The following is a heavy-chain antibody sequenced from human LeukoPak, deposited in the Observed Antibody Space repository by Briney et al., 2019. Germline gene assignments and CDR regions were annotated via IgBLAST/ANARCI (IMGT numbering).Heavy chain of an antibody. D-gene: IGHD4-17*01. J-gene: IGHJ4*02. CDR1: GFTFSSYA. CDR3: ARALMTTVTYFDY. CDR2: ILYDGSNK. V-gene: IGHV3-30-3*01. Sequence: GGSLRLSCAASGFTFSSYAMHWVRQAPGKGLEWVAVILYDGSNKYYADSVKGRFTISRDNSKNTLYLQMNSLRAEDTAVYYCARALMTTVTYFDYWGQGTLVTVSS.